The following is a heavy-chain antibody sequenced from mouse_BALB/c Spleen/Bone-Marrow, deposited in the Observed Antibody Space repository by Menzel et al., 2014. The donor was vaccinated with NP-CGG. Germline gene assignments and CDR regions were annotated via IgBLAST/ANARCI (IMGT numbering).Heavy chain of an antibody. J-gene: IGHJ2*03. D-gene: IGHD1-1*01. CDR2: IYPGNSGT. CDR1: GYSFTSYW. CDR3: TRSITTAVEFDY. V-gene: IGHV1-5*01. Sequence: EVQLQQSGTVLARPGASVKMSCKASGYSFTSYWMYWIKQRPGQGLEWIGAIYPGNSGTSYDQNSKGKAKLTAVTSASTAYMELSSLTNEDSAVYYCTRSITTAVEFDYWGQGTSLTVSS.